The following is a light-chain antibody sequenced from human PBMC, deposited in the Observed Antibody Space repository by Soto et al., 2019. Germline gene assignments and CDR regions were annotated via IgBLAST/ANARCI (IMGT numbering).Light chain of an antibody. CDR3: TSYTSSTLLEVL. Sequence: QSALTQPASVSGSPGQSITISCTGTISDVGGYNYVSWYQQHPGKAPKLLIYEVSNRPSGVSDRFSGSKSGNTASLTISGLQAEDEADYYCTSYTSSTLLEVLFGGGTQLTVL. J-gene: IGLJ3*02. CDR2: EVS. CDR1: ISDVGGYNY. V-gene: IGLV2-14*01.